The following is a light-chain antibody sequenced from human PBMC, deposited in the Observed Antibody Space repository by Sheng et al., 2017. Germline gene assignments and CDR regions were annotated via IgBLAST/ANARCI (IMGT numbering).Light chain of an antibody. CDR2: RNT. CDR3: QSYDSSLRAFV. J-gene: IGLJ1*01. V-gene: IGLV1-40*01. Sequence: QSVLTQPPSVSGAPGQGVTISCTGSSSNIGTRYDVHWYKQLPGTAPKLLISRNTNRPSGVPDRFSGSKSGTSASLTITGLQAEDEADYFCQSYDSSLRAFVFGTGTKVTVL. CDR1: SSNIGTRYD.